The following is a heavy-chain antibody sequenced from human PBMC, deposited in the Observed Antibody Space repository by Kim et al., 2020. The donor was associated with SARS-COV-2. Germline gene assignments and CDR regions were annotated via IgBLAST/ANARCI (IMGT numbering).Heavy chain of an antibody. Sequence: SSIYYADSAKGRLTLSRDNAKSSLFLQMDSLRVEDTGVYYCARFEGYGMDVWGQGTTVTVSS. CDR3: ARFEGYGMDV. J-gene: IGHJ6*02. CDR2: SSI. V-gene: IGHV3-48*03. D-gene: IGHD3-9*01.